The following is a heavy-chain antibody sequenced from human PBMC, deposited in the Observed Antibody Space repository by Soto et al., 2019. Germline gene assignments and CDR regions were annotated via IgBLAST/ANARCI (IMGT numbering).Heavy chain of an antibody. Sequence: QITLKESGPTLVKPTQTLTLTCTFSGFSLSSTRVAVGWIRQPPGKALEWLALIYWDDDKRYSPFLKSRLTITTDPSKTQVVLTMTNMDPVDTATYYCAHSVVAGLGYYFDYWGQGTLVTVSS. CDR2: IYWDDDK. CDR3: AHSVVAGLGYYFDY. CDR1: GFSLSSTRVA. D-gene: IGHD6-19*01. J-gene: IGHJ4*02. V-gene: IGHV2-5*02.